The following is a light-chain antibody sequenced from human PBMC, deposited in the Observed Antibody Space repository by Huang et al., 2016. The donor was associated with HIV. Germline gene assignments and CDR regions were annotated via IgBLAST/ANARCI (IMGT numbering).Light chain of an antibody. CDR2: DAS. Sequence: EIVLTQSRATLSLSPGERATLSCRASKSVSNYLAWYQQKPGQAPRLLIYDASNRATGIPARFSGSGSGTDFTLTIRSLEPEDFAVYYCQQRTNWPRSITFGQGTRLEIK. CDR1: KSVSNY. J-gene: IGKJ5*01. V-gene: IGKV3-11*01. CDR3: QQRTNWPRSIT.